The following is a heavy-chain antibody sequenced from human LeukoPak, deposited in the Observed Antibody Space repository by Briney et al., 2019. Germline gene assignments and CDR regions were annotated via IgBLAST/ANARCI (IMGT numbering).Heavy chain of an antibody. J-gene: IGHJ4*02. CDR3: ARDSGNYPYYFDY. CDR2: INYSGST. V-gene: IGHV4-34*01. D-gene: IGHD1-26*01. CDR1: GGSFSGYF. Sequence: SETLSLTCAVYGGSFSGYFWSWIRQPPGKGLEWIGEINYSGSTNYNPSLKSRVTISVDTSKNQFSLKLNSVTAADTAVYYCARDSGNYPYYFDYWGQGTLVTVSS.